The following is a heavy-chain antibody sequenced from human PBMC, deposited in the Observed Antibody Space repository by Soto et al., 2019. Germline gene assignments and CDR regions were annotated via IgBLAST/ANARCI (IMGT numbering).Heavy chain of an antibody. J-gene: IGHJ6*02. Sequence: SETLSLTCTVSGGSISSYYWSWIRQPPGKELEWIGYIYYSGSTNYNPSLKSRVTISVDTSKNQFSLKLSSVTAADTAVYYCARADTYYYGSGSYYKPPYYYYYGMDVWGQGTTVTVSS. CDR2: IYYSGST. CDR1: GGSISSYY. D-gene: IGHD3-10*01. V-gene: IGHV4-59*01. CDR3: ARADTYYYGSGSYYKPPYYYYYGMDV.